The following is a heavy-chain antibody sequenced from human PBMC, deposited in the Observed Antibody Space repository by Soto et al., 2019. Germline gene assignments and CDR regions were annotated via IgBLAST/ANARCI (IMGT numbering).Heavy chain of an antibody. CDR2: IYPGDSDT. Sequence: GESLKISCKGSGYSFTSYWIGWVRQMPGKGLGWMGIIYPGDSDTRYSPSFQGQVTISADKSISTAYLQWSSLKASDTAMYYCASYSYYDSSGYSYWGQGTLVTVSS. J-gene: IGHJ4*02. CDR3: ASYSYYDSSGYSY. D-gene: IGHD3-22*01. CDR1: GYSFTSYW. V-gene: IGHV5-51*01.